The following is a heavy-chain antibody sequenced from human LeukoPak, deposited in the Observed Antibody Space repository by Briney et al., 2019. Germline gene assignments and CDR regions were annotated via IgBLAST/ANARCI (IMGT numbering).Heavy chain of an antibody. J-gene: IGHJ3*02. CDR1: GYSISSGYY. V-gene: IGHV4-38-2*01. Sequence: SETLSLTCAVSGYSISSGYYWGCIRQPPGKGLEWIGSIYHSGSTYYNPSLKSRVTISVDTSKNQFSLKLNSVPAADTAVYYCARIKGGSGDAFDIWGQGTMVTVSS. CDR2: IYHSGST. CDR3: ARIKGGSGDAFDI.